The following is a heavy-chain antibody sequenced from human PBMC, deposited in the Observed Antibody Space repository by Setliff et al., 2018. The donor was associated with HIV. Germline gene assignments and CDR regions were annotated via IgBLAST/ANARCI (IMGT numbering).Heavy chain of an antibody. CDR3: GRQAWDHQSSGYFVDY. V-gene: IGHV4-38-2*02. CDR1: GYSISSGYY. D-gene: IGHD6-19*01. CDR2: IYQTGSA. J-gene: IGHJ4*02. Sequence: SETLSLTCSVSGYSISSGYYWGWIRQPPGKGLEWIGSIYQTGSANYNPSLKSRVTVSLDMSNNQFSLKVTSMTAADTAVYYCGRQAWDHQSSGYFVDYWGQGTLVTVSS.